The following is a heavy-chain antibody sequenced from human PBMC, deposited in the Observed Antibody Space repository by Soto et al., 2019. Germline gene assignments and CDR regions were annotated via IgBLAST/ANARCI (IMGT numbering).Heavy chain of an antibody. J-gene: IGHJ4*02. CDR3: PRYYRDSGRYFFDY. CDR2: INQDEGVT. V-gene: IGHV3-7*03. CDR1: GFTFISSF. D-gene: IGHD6-19*01. Sequence: PGGSLRLSCVASGFTFISSFMGWIRQAPGKGLDWVANINQDEGVTYYVDSVEGRFTISRGNTKDSLYLQMNSLRGEDTAIYYCPRYYRDSGRYFFDYGGQGAPVTVSS.